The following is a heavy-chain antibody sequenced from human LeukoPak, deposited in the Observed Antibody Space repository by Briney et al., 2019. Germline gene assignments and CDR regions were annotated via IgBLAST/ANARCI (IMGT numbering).Heavy chain of an antibody. V-gene: IGHV4-59*12. D-gene: IGHD6-19*01. CDR1: GGSISSDY. CDR2: IYYSGET. CDR3: ARGRIAVAGTRGIYFDY. J-gene: IGHJ4*02. Sequence: SETLSLTCTVSGGSISSDYWSWIRQPPGKGLEWIGYIYYSGETNYNPPLKSRVTISVDTSKKQFSLRLTSVTAADTAVYYCARGRIAVAGTRGIYFDYWGQGTLVTVSS.